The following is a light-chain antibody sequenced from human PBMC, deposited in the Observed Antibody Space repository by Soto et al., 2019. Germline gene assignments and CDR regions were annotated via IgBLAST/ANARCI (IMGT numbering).Light chain of an antibody. CDR1: QSISSW. V-gene: IGKV1-5*01. Sequence: DIQMTQSPSTLSASVGDRVTITCRASQSISSWLAWYQQKPGKAPKLLIYDAYSLESGVPSRFSGSGSGTECTLTISSLQPDDFATYYCQQYNSYSALTFGPGTKVDFK. J-gene: IGKJ3*01. CDR3: QQYNSYSALT. CDR2: DAY.